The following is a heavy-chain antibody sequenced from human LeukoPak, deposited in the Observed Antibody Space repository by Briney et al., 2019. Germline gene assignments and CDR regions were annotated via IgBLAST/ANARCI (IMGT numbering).Heavy chain of an antibody. CDR1: GGSISSGGYY. J-gene: IGHJ4*02. Sequence: PSETLSLTCTVSGGSISSGGYYWSWIRQPPGKGLEWIGYIYHSGSTYYNPSLKSRVTISVDRSKNQFSLKLSSVTAADTAVYYCARARGQLVEGYWGQGTLVTVSS. V-gene: IGHV4-30-2*01. CDR2: IYHSGST. CDR3: ARARGQLVEGY. D-gene: IGHD6-6*01.